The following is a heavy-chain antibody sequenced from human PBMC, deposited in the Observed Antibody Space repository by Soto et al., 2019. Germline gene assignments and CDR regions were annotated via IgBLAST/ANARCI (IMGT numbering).Heavy chain of an antibody. Sequence: SETLSLTCTVSGGSISSGGYYWSWIRQHPGKGLEWIGYIYYSGSTYYNPSLKSRVTISVDTSENQFSLKLSSVTAADTAVYYCAGELAAAGTNYYYYYGMDVWGQGTTVTVSS. J-gene: IGHJ6*02. V-gene: IGHV4-31*03. CDR1: GGSISSGGYY. CDR2: IYYSGST. D-gene: IGHD6-13*01. CDR3: AGELAAAGTNYYYYYGMDV.